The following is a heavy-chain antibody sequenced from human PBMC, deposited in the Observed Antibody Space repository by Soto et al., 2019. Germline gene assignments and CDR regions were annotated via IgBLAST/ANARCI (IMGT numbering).Heavy chain of an antibody. CDR1: GFSLTTSGVG. CDR3: AHQLGYYYDK. CDR2: IYWDDDK. V-gene: IGHV2-5*02. J-gene: IGHJ4*02. D-gene: IGHD3-22*01. Sequence: QITLKESGPTLVKPTQTLTLTCTFSGFSLTTSGVGVGWIRQPPGKALECLALIYWDDDKRYSPSLKSRLTIXXDTSKNQVVLTMTNMDPVDTATYYCAHQLGYYYDKWGQGTLVTVSS.